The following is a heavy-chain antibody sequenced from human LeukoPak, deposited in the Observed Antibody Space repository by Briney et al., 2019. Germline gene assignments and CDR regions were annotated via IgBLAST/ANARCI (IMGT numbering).Heavy chain of an antibody. Sequence: GGSLRLSCAASGFTVSSNYMSWVRQAPGEGLEWVSVIYSGGSTYYADSVKGRFTISRDNSKNTLYLQMNSLRAEDTAVYYCARDRYYYDSSGFDYWGQGTLVTVSS. V-gene: IGHV3-66*01. D-gene: IGHD3-22*01. CDR2: IYSGGST. J-gene: IGHJ4*02. CDR1: GFTVSSNY. CDR3: ARDRYYYDSSGFDY.